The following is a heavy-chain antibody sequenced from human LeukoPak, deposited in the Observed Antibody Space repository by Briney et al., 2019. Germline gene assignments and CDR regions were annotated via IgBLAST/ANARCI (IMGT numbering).Heavy chain of an antibody. CDR3: ARREAYYDILNGYYNPGTISH. D-gene: IGHD3-9*01. CDR2: IYPGDSDT. V-gene: IGHV5-51*01. CDR1: GYSFTSYW. J-gene: IGHJ4*02. Sequence: GESLKISCKGSGYSFTSYWIGWVRQMPGKGLEGMGIIYPGDSDTRYSPSFQGQVTTSAARSISTAYLQWSSLKASDTAMYYCARREAYYDILNGYYNPGTISHWGQGTLVTVSS.